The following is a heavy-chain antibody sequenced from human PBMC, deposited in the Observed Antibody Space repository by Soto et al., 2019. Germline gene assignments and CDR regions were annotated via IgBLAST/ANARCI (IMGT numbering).Heavy chain of an antibody. Sequence: VKVSCKASGGTFSSYAISWVGQAPGQGREWMGGIIPIFGTANYAHNSQGRVTITADESTTTAYMELSILRPEDTAVYYYASRYHLGYSSSTSCYTHCFDPWGQGTLVTVSS. V-gene: IGHV1-69*13. CDR1: GGTFSSYA. CDR2: IIPIFGTA. CDR3: ASRYHLGYSSSTSCYTHCFDP. D-gene: IGHD2-2*02. J-gene: IGHJ5*02.